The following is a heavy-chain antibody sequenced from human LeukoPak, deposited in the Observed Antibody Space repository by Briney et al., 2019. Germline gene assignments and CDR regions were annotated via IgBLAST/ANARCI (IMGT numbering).Heavy chain of an antibody. CDR2: INPNSGGT. CDR3: ARHYIYYHAFDI. Sequence: ASVKVSCKASGYTFTGYYMHWVRQAPGQGLEWMGWINPNSGGTNYAQKFQGRVTMTRDTSISTAYMELRSLKSDDTAVYYCARHYIYYHAFDIWGQGTRVTVSS. V-gene: IGHV1-2*02. J-gene: IGHJ3*02. CDR1: GYTFTGYY. D-gene: IGHD4-11*01.